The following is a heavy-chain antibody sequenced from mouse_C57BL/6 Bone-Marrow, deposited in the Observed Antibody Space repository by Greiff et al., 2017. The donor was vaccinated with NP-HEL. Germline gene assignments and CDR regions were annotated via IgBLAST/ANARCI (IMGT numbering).Heavy chain of an antibody. D-gene: IGHD2-3*01. CDR1: GYTFTSYW. CDR3: AMIYDGYYEYFDV. Sequence: QVQLQQPGAELVRPGSSVKLSCKASGYTFTSYWMDWVKQRPGQGLEWIGNIYPSDSETHYNQKFQDKATLTVDKSSSTAYMQLSSLTSEYSAVYYCAMIYDGYYEYFDVWGTGTTVTVSS. CDR2: IYPSDSET. V-gene: IGHV1-61*01. J-gene: IGHJ1*03.